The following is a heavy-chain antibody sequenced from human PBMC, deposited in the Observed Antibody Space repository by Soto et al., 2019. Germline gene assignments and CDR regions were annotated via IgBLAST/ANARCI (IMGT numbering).Heavy chain of an antibody. V-gene: IGHV3-9*01. Sequence: VQLVESGGGLVQPGRSLRLSCAASGFTFDDYAMHWVRQAPGKGLEWVSGISWNSGSIGYADSVKGRFTISRDNAKNSLYLQMNSLRAEDTALYYCAKDVKGSLVGATPFDYWGQGTLVTVSS. J-gene: IGHJ4*02. CDR3: AKDVKGSLVGATPFDY. CDR1: GFTFDDYA. D-gene: IGHD1-26*01. CDR2: ISWNSGSI.